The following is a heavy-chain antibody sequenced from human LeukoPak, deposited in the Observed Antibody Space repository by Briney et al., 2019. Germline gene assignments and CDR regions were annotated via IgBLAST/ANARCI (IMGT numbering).Heavy chain of an antibody. V-gene: IGHV3-7*01. J-gene: IGHJ4*02. CDR2: IKRDGSEK. CDR1: GFTFNTYW. CDR3: ARDPATKVRGPVIGSTDF. D-gene: IGHD3-10*01. Sequence: AGGSLRLSCAASGFTFNTYWMSWVRQAPGKGLEWVGNIKRDGSEKNYMDSVKGRFTISRDNAKNSLYLQMNSLRAEDTAVYYCARDPATKVRGPVIGSTDFWGQGTLVTVSS.